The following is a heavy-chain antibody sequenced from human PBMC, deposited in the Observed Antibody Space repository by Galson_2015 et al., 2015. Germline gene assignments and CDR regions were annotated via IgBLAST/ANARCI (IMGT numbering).Heavy chain of an antibody. D-gene: IGHD3-22*01. CDR3: TTLQRPYYDSSGLQTDAFDI. CDR2: ISNSGGTI. J-gene: IGHJ3*02. CDR1: GFIFSTYE. Sequence: SLRLSCAASGFIFSTYEMNWVRQAPGKGLEWISYISNSGGTIYYADSVKGRFTISRDDSKNTAYLQLNSLKTEYTAVYYCTTLQRPYYDSSGLQTDAFDIWGQGTMVPVSS. V-gene: IGHV3-48*03.